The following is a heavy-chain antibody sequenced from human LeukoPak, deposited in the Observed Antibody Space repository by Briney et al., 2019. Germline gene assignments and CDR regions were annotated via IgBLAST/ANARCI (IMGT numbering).Heavy chain of an antibody. J-gene: IGHJ4*02. CDR1: GFTFSSHD. D-gene: IGHD3-3*01. Sequence: GGSLRLSCAASGFTFSSHDMNWVRQAPGKGLEWVSSITTATSSYIYYADSVKGRFTISRDDAKNSLYLQMNSLRAEDTAVYYCVRDGWSRTTYDCWGQGTLVTVSS. V-gene: IGHV3-21*01. CDR3: VRDGWSRTTYDC. CDR2: ITTATSSYI.